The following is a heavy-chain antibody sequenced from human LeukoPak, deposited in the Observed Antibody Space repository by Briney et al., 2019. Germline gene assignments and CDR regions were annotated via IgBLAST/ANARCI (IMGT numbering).Heavy chain of an antibody. Sequence: GASVKVSCKASGYTFTGYYMHWVRQAPGQGLEWMGWSSGYSGNTNYARKLQGRVTMTTDTSTRTAYMELRSLRSDDTAMYYCARDHRRVAAAGTELVYWGQGTLVTVPS. CDR2: SSGYSGNT. V-gene: IGHV1-18*04. CDR1: GYTFTGYY. D-gene: IGHD6-13*01. CDR3: ARDHRRVAAAGTELVY. J-gene: IGHJ4*02.